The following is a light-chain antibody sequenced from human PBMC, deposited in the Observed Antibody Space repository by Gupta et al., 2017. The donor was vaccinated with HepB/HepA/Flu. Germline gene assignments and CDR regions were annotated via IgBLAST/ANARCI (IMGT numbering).Light chain of an antibody. CDR1: DIGSKS. CDR3: QVWDSSSDHVV. Sequence: SYVLTQPPSVSLAPGRTATIACGGKDIGSKSVHWYQQKPGQAPVLVVYDDSDRPSGIPERFSGSKSGNTATLTISRLEAGDEADYYCQVWDSSSDHVVFGGGTKLTVL. V-gene: IGLV3-21*03. CDR2: DDS. J-gene: IGLJ2*01.